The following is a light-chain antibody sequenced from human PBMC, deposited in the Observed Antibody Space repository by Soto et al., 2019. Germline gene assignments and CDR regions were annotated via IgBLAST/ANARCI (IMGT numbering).Light chain of an antibody. J-gene: IGKJ4*01. CDR1: HHIDAW. CDR3: QQHSNYPLT. V-gene: IGKV1-5*03. CDR2: KAS. Sequence: IQMTQSPSTLSASVGDRVTITCRASHHIDAWLAWYQQKPGKAPKVLIYKASTLESGFKSRFSGSGSGTEFTLTISSLQPDDSATYYCQQHSNYPLTFGGGTKVEIK.